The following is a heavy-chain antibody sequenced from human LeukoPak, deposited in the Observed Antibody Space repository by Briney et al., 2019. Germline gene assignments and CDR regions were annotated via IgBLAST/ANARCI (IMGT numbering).Heavy chain of an antibody. CDR3: ARTFIVVVVADAFDI. J-gene: IGHJ3*02. CDR2: IYHSGNT. CDR1: DYSISSGYY. V-gene: IGHV4-38-2*02. Sequence: SETLSLTCTVSDYSISSGYYWGWIRQPPGKGLEWIGSIYHSGNTYYNPSLKSRVTISVHTSKNQFSLKVSSVTAADTAVYYCARTFIVVVVADAFDIWGQGTMVTVSS. D-gene: IGHD2-15*01.